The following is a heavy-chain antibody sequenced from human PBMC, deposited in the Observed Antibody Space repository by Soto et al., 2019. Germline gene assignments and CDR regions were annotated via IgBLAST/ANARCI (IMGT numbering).Heavy chain of an antibody. CDR3: AKAYYDFWSGYYWRRGVDY. D-gene: IGHD3-3*01. CDR1: GFTFSSYG. J-gene: IGHJ4*02. V-gene: IGHV3-30*18. Sequence: GGSLRLSCAASGFTFSSYGMHWVRQAPGKGLEWVAVISYDGSNKYYADSVKGRFTISRDNSKNTLYLQMNSLRAEDTAVYYCAKAYYDFWSGYYWRRGVDYWGQGTLVTVSS. CDR2: ISYDGSNK.